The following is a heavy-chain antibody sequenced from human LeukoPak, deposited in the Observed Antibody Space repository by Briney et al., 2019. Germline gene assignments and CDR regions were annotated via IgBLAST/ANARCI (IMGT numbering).Heavy chain of an antibody. J-gene: IGHJ5*02. CDR1: GFDLTTYA. V-gene: IGHV3-23*01. CDR2: IRIGGGGT. D-gene: IGHD4/OR15-4a*01. Sequence: GGSLRLSCAASGFDLTTYAMTWVRQAPAKGLEWVSSIRIGGGGTYYADSVKGLFTISRDNSENTLHLQMNNLRVEDTARYFCARCMVLTQGWCNWFDPWGHGTLDTVCS. CDR3: ARCMVLTQGWCNWFDP.